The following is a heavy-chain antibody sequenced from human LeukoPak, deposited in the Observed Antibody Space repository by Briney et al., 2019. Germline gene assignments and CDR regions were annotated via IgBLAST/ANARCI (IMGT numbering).Heavy chain of an antibody. Sequence: GGSLRLSCAASGFTFDDYAMSWVRQAPGKGLEWVSGINWNGGNTGSADSVKGRFTISRDNAKNSLYLQMDSLRAEDTAMYYCARVVSGIYDYNWGQGTLVTVPS. D-gene: IGHD3-16*01. J-gene: IGHJ4*02. CDR3: ARVVSGIYDYN. V-gene: IGHV3-20*04. CDR1: GFTFDDYA. CDR2: INWNGGNT.